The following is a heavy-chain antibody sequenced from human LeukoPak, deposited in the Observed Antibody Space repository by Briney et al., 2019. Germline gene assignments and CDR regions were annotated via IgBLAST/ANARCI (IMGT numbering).Heavy chain of an antibody. V-gene: IGHV1-24*01. D-gene: IGHD2-2*01. Sequence: ASVKVSCKVSGYTLTELSMHWVRQAPGKGLEWMGGFDPEDGETIYAQKFQGRVTMTEDTSTDTAYMELSSLRSEDTAVYYCATPDCSSTSCYGAPGSGKFDYWGQGTLVTVSS. CDR2: FDPEDGET. CDR1: GYTLTELS. J-gene: IGHJ4*02. CDR3: ATPDCSSTSCYGAPGSGKFDY.